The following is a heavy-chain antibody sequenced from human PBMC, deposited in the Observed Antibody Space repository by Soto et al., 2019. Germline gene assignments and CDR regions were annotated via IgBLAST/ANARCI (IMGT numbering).Heavy chain of an antibody. CDR1: GFTFTSYY. J-gene: IGHJ4*02. V-gene: IGHV1-46*01. D-gene: IGHD2-2*01. CDR2: ISPSGDGT. CDR3: VRAAFDQHFDY. Sequence: QVQLVQSGAEVKKPGASVKVSCKASGFTFTSYYMHWVRQAPEQGLEWMGIISPSGDGTNYAQKFEGRVTLTRDTSTSTVYMEQSSLTSEDTAVYYFVRAAFDQHFDYWGQGTLVTVSS.